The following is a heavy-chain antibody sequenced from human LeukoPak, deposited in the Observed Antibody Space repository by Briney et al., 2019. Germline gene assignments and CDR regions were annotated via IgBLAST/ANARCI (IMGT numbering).Heavy chain of an antibody. CDR3: AKSGDSSSWYLYYFDY. CDR2: ISGSGGST. Sequence: GGSLRLSCAASGFTSSSYAMSWVRQAPGKGLEWVSAISGSGGSTYYADSVKGRFTISRDNSKNTLYLQMNSLRAEDTAVYYCAKSGDSSSWYLYYFDYWGQGTLVTVSS. V-gene: IGHV3-23*01. J-gene: IGHJ4*02. CDR1: GFTSSSYA. D-gene: IGHD6-13*01.